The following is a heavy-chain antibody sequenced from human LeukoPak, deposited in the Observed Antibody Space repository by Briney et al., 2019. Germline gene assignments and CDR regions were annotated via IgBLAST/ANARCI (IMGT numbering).Heavy chain of an antibody. V-gene: IGHV4-39*02. J-gene: IGHJ4*02. CDR3: ARERVGANTEDY. Sequence: TLSLTCNVSSGTISSSSYFWGWIRQPPGNGLEWIGNIYYTGSTHYNPSLKSRLTISVDTSKNQFSLKLSSVTAADTAVYYCARERVGANTEDYWGQGTLVTVSS. CDR2: IYYTGST. CDR1: SGTISSSSYF. D-gene: IGHD1-26*01.